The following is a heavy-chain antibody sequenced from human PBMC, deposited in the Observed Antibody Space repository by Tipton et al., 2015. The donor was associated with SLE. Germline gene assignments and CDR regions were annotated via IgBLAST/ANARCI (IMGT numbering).Heavy chain of an antibody. D-gene: IGHD6-13*01. Sequence: TLSLTCAVYGGSFSGYYWSWIRQPPGKGLEWIGEINHSGSTNYNPSLKSRVTISVDTSKNQFSLKLSSVTAADTAGYYCARGGRAPLRSSWSNAFDIWGQGTMVTVSS. J-gene: IGHJ3*02. CDR3: ARGGRAPLRSSWSNAFDI. CDR1: GGSFSGYY. CDR2: INHSGST. V-gene: IGHV4-34*01.